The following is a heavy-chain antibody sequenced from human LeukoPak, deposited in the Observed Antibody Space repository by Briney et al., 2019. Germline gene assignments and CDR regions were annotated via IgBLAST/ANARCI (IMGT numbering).Heavy chain of an antibody. D-gene: IGHD6-13*01. CDR1: GGSISSYY. V-gene: IGHV4-4*07. J-gene: IGHJ4*02. CDR2: IYTSGST. Sequence: KPSETLSLTCTVSGGSISSYYRSWIRQPAGKGLEWIGRIYTSGSTNYNPSLKSRVTMSVDTSKNQFSLKLSSVTAADTAVYYCARTIAAAGSSFDYWGQGTLVTVSS. CDR3: ARTIAAAGSSFDY.